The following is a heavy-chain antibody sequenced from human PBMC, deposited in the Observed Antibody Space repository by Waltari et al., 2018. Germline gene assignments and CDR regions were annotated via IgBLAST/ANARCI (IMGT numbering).Heavy chain of an antibody. CDR3: ARGRNSGFDY. V-gene: IGHV6-1*01. J-gene: IGHJ4*02. Sequence: QVQLHQSGPELVKPSQTLSLTCALSGDRISSNGVAWNWIRKSPSRGLEGLGRTYYRSKWYNDYAVSVKSRITINPDTSKNQFSLQLNSVTPDDTALYYCARGRNSGFDYWGQGTLVTVSS. D-gene: IGHD2-15*01. CDR2: TYYRSKWYN. CDR1: GDRISSNGVA.